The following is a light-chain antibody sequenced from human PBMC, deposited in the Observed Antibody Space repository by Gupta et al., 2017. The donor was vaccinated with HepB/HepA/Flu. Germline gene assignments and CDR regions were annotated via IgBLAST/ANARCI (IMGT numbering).Light chain of an antibody. CDR1: QSVRSSY. CDR3: QQDGSSQWT. CDR2: GAS. V-gene: IGKV3-20*01. Sequence: IVLTPSPATLSLSPGERSTLSCRASQSVRSSYLAWYQQKPGQAPRLLIYGASSMATGVPDRFSGSGSGTEFTLTISRLEPEDFAVYYCQQDGSSQWTFGQATKVEIK. J-gene: IGKJ1*01.